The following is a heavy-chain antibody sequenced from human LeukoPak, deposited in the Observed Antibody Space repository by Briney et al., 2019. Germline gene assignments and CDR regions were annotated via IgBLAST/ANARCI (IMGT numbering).Heavy chain of an antibody. CDR3: AKGYYYMDV. J-gene: IGHJ6*03. Sequence: PGGSLRLSCAASHFSFGNYAMHWVRQAPGKGLEWVSGISWNSGSIGYADPVKGRFTISRDNAKNSLYLQMNSLRAEDMALYYCAKGYYYMDVWGKGTTVTVSS. CDR2: ISWNSGSI. V-gene: IGHV3-9*03. CDR1: HFSFGNYA.